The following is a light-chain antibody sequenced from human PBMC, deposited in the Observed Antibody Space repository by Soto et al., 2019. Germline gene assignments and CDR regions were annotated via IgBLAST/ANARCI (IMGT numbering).Light chain of an antibody. J-gene: IGKJ3*01. Sequence: DIQMTQSPSSVSASVGDRITITCRASQGISRWLAWYQQKPGRAPKLLIYAASNLQTGVPSRFSGSGSGTDFALTITSLQAEDFATYHCQQAYNFPFTFGPGTKVDT. CDR2: AAS. V-gene: IGKV1-12*01. CDR3: QQAYNFPFT. CDR1: QGISRW.